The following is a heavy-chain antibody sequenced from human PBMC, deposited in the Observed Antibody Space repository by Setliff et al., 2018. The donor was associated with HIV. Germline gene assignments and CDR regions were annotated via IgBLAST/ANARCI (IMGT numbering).Heavy chain of an antibody. CDR1: GFTFRDYW. V-gene: IGHV3-74*01. Sequence: GVLRLSCTASGFTFRDYWMHWVRQAPGKGLEWVSRIKGDGSGATYVDSVKGRFSISRDNTKNTLYLQMNSLRPEDTALYYCTKDYHVAATDYWGQGTLVTVSS. J-gene: IGHJ4*02. CDR3: TKDYHVAATDY. CDR2: IKGDGSGA. D-gene: IGHD6-13*01.